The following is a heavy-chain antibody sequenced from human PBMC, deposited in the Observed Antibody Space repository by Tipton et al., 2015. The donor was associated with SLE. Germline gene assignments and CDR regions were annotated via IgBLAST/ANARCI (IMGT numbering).Heavy chain of an antibody. D-gene: IGHD2-2*01. J-gene: IGHJ6*02. Sequence: TLSLTCIVSGGSITTRSYYWGWIRQPPGKGLEWIASISYSGATYYNPSLESRVTITVDMSKNQFSLRLISVTAADTAVYYCARGCSSSTCEPFYFFGMDVWGQGTTVTVSS. CDR1: GGSITTRSYY. CDR2: ISYSGAT. V-gene: IGHV4-39*07. CDR3: ARGCSSSTCEPFYFFGMDV.